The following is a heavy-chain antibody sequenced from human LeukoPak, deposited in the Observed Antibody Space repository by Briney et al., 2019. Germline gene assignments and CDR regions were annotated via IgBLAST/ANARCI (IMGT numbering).Heavy chain of an antibody. D-gene: IGHD1-1*01. CDR2: IYSGGST. CDR1: GFTVSSNY. J-gene: IGHJ6*02. Sequence: PGGSLRPSCAASGFTVSSNYMSWVRQAPGKGLEWVSVIYSGGSTYYADSVKGRFTISRDNSKNTLYLQMNSLRAEDTAVYYCARDSHPGGYYYYGMDVWGQGTTVTVSS. CDR3: ARDSHPGGYYYYGMDV. V-gene: IGHV3-53*01.